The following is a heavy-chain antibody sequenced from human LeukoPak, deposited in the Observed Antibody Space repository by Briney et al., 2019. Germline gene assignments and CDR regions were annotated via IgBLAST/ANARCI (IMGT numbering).Heavy chain of an antibody. D-gene: IGHD3-3*01. V-gene: IGHV1-18*04. J-gene: IGHJ3*02. CDR1: GYTFTGYY. CDR3: ARDLTRLRFLEWLLPLDAFDI. CDR2: ISAYNGNT. Sequence: ASVKVSCKASGYTFTGYYMHWVRQAPGQGLEWMGWISAYNGNTNYAQKLQGRVTMTTDTSTSTAYMELRSLRSDDTAVYYCARDLTRLRFLEWLLPLDAFDIWGQGTMVTVSS.